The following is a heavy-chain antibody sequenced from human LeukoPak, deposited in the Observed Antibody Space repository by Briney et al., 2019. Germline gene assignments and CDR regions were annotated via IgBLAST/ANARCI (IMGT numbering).Heavy chain of an antibody. D-gene: IGHD2-2*01. J-gene: IGHJ6*02. CDR2: MNPNSGNT. Sequence: ASVKVSCKASGYTFTNYYMHWVRQAPGQGLEWMGWMNPNSGNTGYAQKFQGRVTMTRNTSISTAYMELSSLRSEDTAVYYCARGAGDIVVVPAAISYYYGMDVWGQGTTVTVSS. V-gene: IGHV1-8*02. CDR1: GYTFTNYY. CDR3: ARGAGDIVVVPAAISYYYGMDV.